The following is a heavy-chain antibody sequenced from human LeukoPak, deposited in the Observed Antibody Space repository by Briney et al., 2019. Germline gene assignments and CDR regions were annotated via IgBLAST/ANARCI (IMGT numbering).Heavy chain of an antibody. D-gene: IGHD6-6*01. Sequence: ASVKVPCKASGYTFTSYDINWVRQATGQGLEWMGWMNPNSGNTGYAQKFQGRVTITRNTSISTAYMELSSLRSEDTAVYYCARGTMQLARRDGNNWFDPWGQGTLVTVSS. CDR2: MNPNSGNT. CDR1: GYTFTSYD. J-gene: IGHJ5*02. CDR3: ARGTMQLARRDGNNWFDP. V-gene: IGHV1-8*03.